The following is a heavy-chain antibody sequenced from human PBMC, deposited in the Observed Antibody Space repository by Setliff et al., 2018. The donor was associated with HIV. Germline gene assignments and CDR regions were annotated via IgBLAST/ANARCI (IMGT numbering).Heavy chain of an antibody. Sequence: AASVKVSCKASGGPFTSAFNWVRLVPGQGLEWMGGIIPIFGTANYAQNFGGRVTITADQSTTTSYLQLNSLRFEDTAIYYCASDSPAARFEELEDHYYYFMDVWGKGTTVTVSS. D-gene: IGHD3-10*01. CDR2: IIPIFGTA. CDR3: ASDSPAARFEELEDHYYYFMDV. CDR1: GGPFTSA. J-gene: IGHJ6*03. V-gene: IGHV1-69*13.